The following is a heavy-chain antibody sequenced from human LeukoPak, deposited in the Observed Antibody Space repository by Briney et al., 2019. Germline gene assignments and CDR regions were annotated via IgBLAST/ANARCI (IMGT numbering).Heavy chain of an antibody. CDR3: ASTPQWLVPQNFDY. V-gene: IGHV1-69*06. CDR1: GGTFSSYA. CDR2: IIPIFGTA. D-gene: IGHD6-19*01. Sequence: SVKVSCKASGGTFSSYAISWVRQAPGQGLEWMGGIIPIFGTANYAQKFQGRVTITADKSTSTAYMELSSLRSEDTAVYYCASTPQWLVPQNFDYWGQGTLVTVSP. J-gene: IGHJ4*02.